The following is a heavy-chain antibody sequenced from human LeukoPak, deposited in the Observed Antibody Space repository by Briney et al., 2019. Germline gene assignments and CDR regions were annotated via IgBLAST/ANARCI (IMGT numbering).Heavy chain of an antibody. CDR2: ISSSGSTI. V-gene: IGHV3-11*01. CDR1: GFTFSDYY. Sequence: GGSLRLSCAASGFTFSDYYMSRIRQAPGKGLEWVSYISSSGSTIYYADSVKGRFTISRDNAKNSLYLQMNSLRAEDTAVYYCAKDRRLVVVVVAATYWGQGTLVTVSS. J-gene: IGHJ4*02. D-gene: IGHD2-15*01. CDR3: AKDRRLVVVVVAATY.